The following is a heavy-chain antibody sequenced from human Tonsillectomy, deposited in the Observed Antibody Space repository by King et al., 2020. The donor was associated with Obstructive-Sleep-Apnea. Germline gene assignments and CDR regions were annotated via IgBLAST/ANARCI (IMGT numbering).Heavy chain of an antibody. J-gene: IGHJ4*02. CDR2: ISYDGSNK. D-gene: IGHD3-22*01. Sequence: VQLVESGGGVVQPGRSLRLSCAASGFTFSSYAMHWVRQAPGKGLEWVAVISYDGSNKYYADSVKGRFTISRDNSKNTLYLQMNSLRAEDTAVYYCARSGNYYDSSGYYDYWGQGTLVTVSS. CDR1: GFTFSSYA. CDR3: ARSGNYYDSSGYYDY. V-gene: IGHV3-30*04.